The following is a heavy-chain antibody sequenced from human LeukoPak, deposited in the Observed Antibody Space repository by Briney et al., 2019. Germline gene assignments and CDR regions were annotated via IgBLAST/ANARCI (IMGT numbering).Heavy chain of an antibody. J-gene: IGHJ6*02. CDR3: ARYRWDGMDV. CDR1: GYIFTNYF. V-gene: IGHV5-51*01. D-gene: IGHD4-23*01. Sequence: GESLKISCKGSGYIFTNYFIGWVRQMPGKGLECLGIIYPDDSDTRYRPSFQGHVTISVDKSISTAYLQWSSLKASDTAMYYCARYRWDGMDVWGQGTTVTVSS. CDR2: IYPDDSDT.